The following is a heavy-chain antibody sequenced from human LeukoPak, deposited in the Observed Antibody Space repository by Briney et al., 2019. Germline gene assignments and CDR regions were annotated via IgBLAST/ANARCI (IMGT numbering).Heavy chain of an antibody. J-gene: IGHJ4*02. Sequence: GGSLRLSCAASGFTFSSYAMHWVRQAPGKGLEWVAVISYDGSNKYYADSVKGRFTISRDNSKNTLYLQMNSLRAEDTAVYYCARGKNYYDSSVVDYWGQGTLVTVSS. D-gene: IGHD3-22*01. CDR3: ARGKNYYDSSVVDY. V-gene: IGHV3-30*04. CDR1: GFTFSSYA. CDR2: ISYDGSNK.